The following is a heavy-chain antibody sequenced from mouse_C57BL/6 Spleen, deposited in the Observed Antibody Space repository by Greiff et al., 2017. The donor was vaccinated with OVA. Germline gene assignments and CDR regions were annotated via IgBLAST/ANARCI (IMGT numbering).Heavy chain of an antibody. V-gene: IGHV1-62-2*01. CDR1: GYTFTEYT. CDR3: ARHEEGLGWFAY. Sequence: VHLVESGAELVKPGASVKLSCKVSGYTFTEYTIHWVKQRSGQGLEWIGWFYPGSGSIKYNEKFKDKATLTADKSSSTVYMELSRLTSEDSAVYFCARHEEGLGWFAYWGQGTLVTVSA. J-gene: IGHJ3*01. CDR2: FYPGSGSI. D-gene: IGHD2-13*01.